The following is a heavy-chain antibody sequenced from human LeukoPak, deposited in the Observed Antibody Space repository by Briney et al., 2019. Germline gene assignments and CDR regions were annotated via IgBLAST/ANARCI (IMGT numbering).Heavy chain of an antibody. V-gene: IGHV3-53*05. Sequence: GGSLRLSCAASGFTVSSTYMSWVRQGPGKGLEWVSVIYSGGSTYHADSVKGRFTISRDNSKNTLYLQMNSLRAEDTAVYYCAKDPAVAGTGDYWGQGTLVTVSS. CDR3: AKDPAVAGTGDY. J-gene: IGHJ4*02. CDR1: GFTVSSTY. CDR2: IYSGGST. D-gene: IGHD6-19*01.